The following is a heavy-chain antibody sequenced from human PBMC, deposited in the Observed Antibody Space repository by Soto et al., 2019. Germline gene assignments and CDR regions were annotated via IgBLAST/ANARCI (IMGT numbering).Heavy chain of an antibody. CDR2: ISGSGGRT. Sequence: EVQLLESGGGLVQPGGSLRLSCAASGFTFSSYAMSWVRQAPGKGLEWVSAISGSGGRTYYADSVKGRFTISRDNIKNTLYVQMNSLRAEDTGVYYCAKDRSSYCGGDCYSYWYFDLWGRGTLVTVSS. V-gene: IGHV3-23*01. CDR1: GFTFSSYA. CDR3: AKDRSSYCGGDCYSYWYFDL. J-gene: IGHJ2*01. D-gene: IGHD2-21*01.